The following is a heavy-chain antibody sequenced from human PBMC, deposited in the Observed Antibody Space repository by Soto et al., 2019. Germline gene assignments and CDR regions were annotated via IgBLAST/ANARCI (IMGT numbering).Heavy chain of an antibody. Sequence: GGSLRLSCAASGFTVSSNYMSWVRQAPGKGLEWVSVIYSGGSTYYADSVKGRFTISRDNSKNTLYLQMNSLRAEDTAVYYCARMASVAMVAAHFDYWGQGTLVTVSS. CDR3: ARMASVAMVAAHFDY. CDR1: GFTVSSNY. D-gene: IGHD2-15*01. CDR2: IYSGGST. V-gene: IGHV3-66*01. J-gene: IGHJ4*02.